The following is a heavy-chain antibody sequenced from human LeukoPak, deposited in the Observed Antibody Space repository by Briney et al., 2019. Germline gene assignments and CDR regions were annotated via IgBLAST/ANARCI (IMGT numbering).Heavy chain of an antibody. CDR1: GFTFSSYS. V-gene: IGHV3-21*01. CDR3: AREGYGSGSPFLPENWFDP. Sequence: PGGSLRLSCAASGFTFSSYSMNWVRQAPGKGLEWVSSISSSSSYIYYADSVKGRFTISRDNAKNSLYLQMNSLRAEDTAVYYCAREGYGSGSPFLPENWFDPWGQGTLVTVSS. J-gene: IGHJ5*02. D-gene: IGHD3-10*01. CDR2: ISSSSSYI.